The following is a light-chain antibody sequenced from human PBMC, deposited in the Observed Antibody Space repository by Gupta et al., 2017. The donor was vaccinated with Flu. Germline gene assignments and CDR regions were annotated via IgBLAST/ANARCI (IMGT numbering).Light chain of an antibody. CDR3: QLYKGYRST. J-gene: IGKJ2*01. CDR1: QSIHSW. CDR2: KAS. V-gene: IGKV1-5*03. Sequence: DIQMTQSPSTLSASVGDRITITCRATQSIHSWLAWYQQKPGKAPKLLIYKASSLESGVPSRFSGSGSGTEFTLTISSLQPDDFATYYCQLYKGYRSTFGPEAK.